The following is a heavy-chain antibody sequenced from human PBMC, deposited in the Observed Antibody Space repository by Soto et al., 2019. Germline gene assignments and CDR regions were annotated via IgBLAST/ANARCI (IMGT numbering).Heavy chain of an antibody. Sequence: VASVKVSCKASGYTFSGYYIHWLRQAPGQGLEWMGWINPNSGGTNYAQKFQGRVTVTRDTPTSTAYMELSRLTSDGTAVYYCARSLTEGYCTITGCYTRPLYGMDVWGQGTTVTVSS. V-gene: IGHV1-2*02. CDR1: GYTFSGYY. CDR2: INPNSGGT. D-gene: IGHD2-2*02. CDR3: ARSLTEGYCTITGCYTRPLYGMDV. J-gene: IGHJ6*02.